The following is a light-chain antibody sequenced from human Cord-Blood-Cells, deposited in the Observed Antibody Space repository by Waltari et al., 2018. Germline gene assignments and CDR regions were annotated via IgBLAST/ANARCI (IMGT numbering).Light chain of an antibody. Sequence: QSALTPPASVSGSPGQSITLSCTGTSSYVGSYNLVSWYQQHPGKAPKLMIYEGSKRPSGVSNRFSGSKSGNTASLTISGLQAENEADYYCCSYAGSSTWVFGGGTKLTVL. J-gene: IGLJ3*02. V-gene: IGLV2-23*01. CDR3: CSYAGSSTWV. CDR1: SSYVGSYNL. CDR2: EGS.